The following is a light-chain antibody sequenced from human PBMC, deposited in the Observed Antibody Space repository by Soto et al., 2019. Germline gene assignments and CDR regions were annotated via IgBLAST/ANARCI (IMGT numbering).Light chain of an antibody. CDR3: CSYADIYTA. J-gene: IGLJ2*01. CDR1: SSDVGGFDH. V-gene: IGLV2-14*03. CDR2: DVS. Sequence: QSVLTQPASVSGSPGQSITISCTGASSDVGGFDHVSWYQQHPGKVPRLLIYDVSSRPSGVSDRFSASKSGNTASLTISGLQTEDEADYFCCSYADIYTAFGGGTKVTV.